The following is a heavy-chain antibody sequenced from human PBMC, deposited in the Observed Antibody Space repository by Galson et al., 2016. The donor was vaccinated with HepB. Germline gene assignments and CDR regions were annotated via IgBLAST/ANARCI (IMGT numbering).Heavy chain of an antibody. J-gene: IGHJ6*02. CDR1: GGSISSSNW. V-gene: IGHV4/OR15-8*01. CDR2: ISQSGSP. Sequence: EPLSLTCDVSGGSISSSNWWSWVRQSPGKGLLWIGEISQSGSPNYNPSLKSRVSMSVDKPKNQFSLRLSSVTAADTAVYYYARTHTDTHYYGMDVWGQGTTVTVSS. CDR3: ARTHTDTHYYGMDV. D-gene: IGHD5-18*01.